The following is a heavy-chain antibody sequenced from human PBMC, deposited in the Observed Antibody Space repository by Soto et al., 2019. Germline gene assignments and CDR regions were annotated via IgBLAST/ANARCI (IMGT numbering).Heavy chain of an antibody. CDR1: GFDFSNAW. D-gene: IGHD2-21*01. CDR2: VNSDGSST. V-gene: IGHV3-74*01. J-gene: IGHJ4*02. Sequence: EVQLVESGGGLVQPWGSLRLSCAASGFDFSNAWMHWVRQAPGKGLVWVSHVNSDGSSTTYADSVKGRFTISRDNAKNTVYLQMNSLIVEDTAVYYCTRDQAYGSAVWCQGTLVTVSS. CDR3: TRDQAYGSAV.